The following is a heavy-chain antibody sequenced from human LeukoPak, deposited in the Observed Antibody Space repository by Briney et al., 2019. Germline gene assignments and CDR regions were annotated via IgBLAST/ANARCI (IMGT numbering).Heavy chain of an antibody. CDR2: IYWDDDK. J-gene: IGHJ4*02. Sequence: SGPTLVKPTQTLTLTCTFSGFSLSTSGVGVGWIRQPPGKALEWLALIYWDDDKRYSPSLKSRLTITKDTSKNQVVLTMTNMDPVDTATYYCAHHHPFGELFRPEWYFDYWGQGTLVTISS. D-gene: IGHD3-10*01. V-gene: IGHV2-5*02. CDR3: AHHHPFGELFRPEWYFDY. CDR1: GFSLSTSGVG.